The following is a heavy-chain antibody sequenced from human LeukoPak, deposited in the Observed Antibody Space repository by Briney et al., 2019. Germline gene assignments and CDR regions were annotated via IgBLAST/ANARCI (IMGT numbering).Heavy chain of an antibody. CDR3: ARARGGSNSDY. CDR1: GFTFSSYW. Sequence: GGSLRLSCAASGFTFSSYWMRWVRQAPGKGLDWVACINQDGSEKYYVDSVKGRFTISRDSAKNSLYLQMNSLRADDTAVYYCARARGGSNSDYWGQGTLVTVSS. CDR2: INQDGSEK. J-gene: IGHJ4*02. D-gene: IGHD1-26*01. V-gene: IGHV3-7*05.